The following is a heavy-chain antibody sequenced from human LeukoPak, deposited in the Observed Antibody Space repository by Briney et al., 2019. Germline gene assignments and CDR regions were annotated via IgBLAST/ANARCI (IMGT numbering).Heavy chain of an antibody. Sequence: SETLSLTCTVSGGSISSYYWSWIRQPPGRGLEWIGYIYYSGSTNYNPSLKSRVTISVDTSKNQFSLKLSSVTAADTAVYYCARDHYDFWSGYYTDYWGQGTLVTVSS. CDR1: GGSISSYY. D-gene: IGHD3-3*01. CDR2: IYYSGST. CDR3: ARDHYDFWSGYYTDY. J-gene: IGHJ4*02. V-gene: IGHV4-59*12.